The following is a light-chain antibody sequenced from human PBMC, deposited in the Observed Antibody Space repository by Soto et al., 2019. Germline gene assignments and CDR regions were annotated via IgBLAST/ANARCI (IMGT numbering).Light chain of an antibody. J-gene: IGLJ1*01. Sequence: QSALTQPASVSGSPGQSITISCTGTSSDVGGYNYVSWYQHHPGKAPKLMIYEVTYRPSGVSNRFSASKSGSTASLTISGLRAEDEADYYCSSYTSSSTLDFGTGTKVTV. CDR3: SSYTSSSTLD. CDR1: SSDVGGYNY. CDR2: EVT. V-gene: IGLV2-14*01.